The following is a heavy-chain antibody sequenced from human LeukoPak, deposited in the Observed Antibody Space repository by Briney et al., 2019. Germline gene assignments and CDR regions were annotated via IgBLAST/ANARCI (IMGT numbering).Heavy chain of an antibody. CDR3: ARVRNVGSGWFERPVFDY. CDR1: GGSFSGYY. Sequence: SETLSLTCAVYGGSFSGYYWSWIRQPPGKGLEWIGEINHSGSTYYNPSLKSRVTISVDTSKNQFSLKLSSVTAADTAVYYCARVRNVGSGWFERPVFDYWGQGTLVTVSS. J-gene: IGHJ4*02. V-gene: IGHV4-34*01. D-gene: IGHD6-19*01. CDR2: INHSGST.